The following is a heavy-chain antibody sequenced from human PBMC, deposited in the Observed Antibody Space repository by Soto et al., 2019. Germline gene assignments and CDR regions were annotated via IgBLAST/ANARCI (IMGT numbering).Heavy chain of an antibody. V-gene: IGHV1-18*01. CDR2: ISAYNGNT. CDR1: GYTFTRYC. CDR3: ARYIVQEPLWDY. D-gene: IGHD3-16*02. Sequence: ASVKVSCKASGYTFTRYCISWVRHAPGQGLEWMGWISAYNGNTNYAQKLQGRVTMTTDTSTSTAYMELRSLRSDDTAVYYCARYIVQEPLWDYWGQGTLVTVSS. J-gene: IGHJ4*02.